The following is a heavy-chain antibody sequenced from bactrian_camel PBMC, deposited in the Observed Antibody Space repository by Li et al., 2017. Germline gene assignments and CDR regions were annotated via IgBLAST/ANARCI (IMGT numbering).Heavy chain of an antibody. D-gene: IGHD6*01. V-gene: IGHV3S40*01. CDR3: AAAPLSGLCSSWHAVYNY. Sequence: DVQLVESGGGSVQAGGSLTLSCVASGSIDKRNCMGWVRQIAGEGREGIATIYNGGGSTWYHGSVKGRFTFSQDNAKNTVYLQMNSLKPEDTAVYYCAAAPLSGLCSSWHAVYNYWGQGTQVTVS. J-gene: IGHJ4*01. CDR2: IYNGGGST. CDR1: GSIDKRNC.